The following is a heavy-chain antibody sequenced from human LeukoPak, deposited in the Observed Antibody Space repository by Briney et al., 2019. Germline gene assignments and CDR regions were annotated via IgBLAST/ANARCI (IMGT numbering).Heavy chain of an antibody. CDR2: INTNTGNP. Sequence: ASVTVSFKASGYTFTSYAMNWVRQAPGQGLEWMGWINTNTGNPTYSQAFTGRFVFSLDTSVSTAYLQISSLKAEDTAVYYCARGDQYYDILAGYYPSYYFDYWGQGTLVTVSS. J-gene: IGHJ4*02. V-gene: IGHV7-4-1*02. D-gene: IGHD3-9*01. CDR3: ARGDQYYDILAGYYPSYYFDY. CDR1: GYTFTSYA.